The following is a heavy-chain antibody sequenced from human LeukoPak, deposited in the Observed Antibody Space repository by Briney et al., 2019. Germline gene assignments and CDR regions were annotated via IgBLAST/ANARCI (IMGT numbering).Heavy chain of an antibody. V-gene: IGHV3-74*01. Sequence: GGSLRLSCAASGFTFSSYWMHWVRQAPGKGLVWVSRINSDGSSTSYADSVRGRFTISRDNAKNTLYLQMNSLRAEDTAVYYCAREFLYCGGDCYYDYWGQGTLVTVSS. D-gene: IGHD2-21*02. CDR1: GFTFSSYW. J-gene: IGHJ4*02. CDR2: INSDGSST. CDR3: AREFLYCGGDCYYDY.